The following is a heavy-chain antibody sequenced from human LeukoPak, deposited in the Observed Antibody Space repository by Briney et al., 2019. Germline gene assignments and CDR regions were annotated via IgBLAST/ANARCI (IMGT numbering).Heavy chain of an antibody. V-gene: IGHV3-74*01. CDR1: GFTFSSYW. J-gene: IGHJ4*02. D-gene: IGHD3-22*01. CDR2: IKSDGSIT. CDR3: ARDVDYHVTSECFDY. Sequence: GGSLRLSCAASGFTFSSYWMHWVRQAPGKGLVLVSSIKSDGSITSYADSVKGRLTISIDNAKNTLYLQMNSLRPEDTAVYYCARDVDYHVTSECFDYWGRGTLVTVSS.